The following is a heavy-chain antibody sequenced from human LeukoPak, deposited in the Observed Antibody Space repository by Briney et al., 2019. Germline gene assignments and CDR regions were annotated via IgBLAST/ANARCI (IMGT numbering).Heavy chain of an antibody. CDR2: IIPILGIA. Sequence: SVKVSYKASGGTFSSYAISWVRQAPGQGLEWMGRIIPILGIANYAQKFQGRVTITADKSTSTAYMELSSLRSEDTAVYYCARDTLYDYVWGSYRYFDYWGQGTLVTVSS. CDR1: GGTFSSYA. CDR3: ARDTLYDYVWGSYRYFDY. J-gene: IGHJ4*02. D-gene: IGHD3-16*02. V-gene: IGHV1-69*04.